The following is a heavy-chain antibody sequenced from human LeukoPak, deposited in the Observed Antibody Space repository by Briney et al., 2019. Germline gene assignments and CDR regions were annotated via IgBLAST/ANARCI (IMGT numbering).Heavy chain of an antibody. V-gene: IGHV1-2*06. CDR2: INPNSGGT. Sequence: GASVKVSCKASGYTFTGYYKHWVRQAPGQGLEWMGRINPNSGGTNYAQKFQGRVTMTRDTSISTAYMELSRLRSDDTAVYYCARDNQYYYDSSGYLGDYWGQGTLVTVSS. J-gene: IGHJ4*02. CDR1: GYTFTGYY. D-gene: IGHD3-22*01. CDR3: ARDNQYYYDSSGYLGDY.